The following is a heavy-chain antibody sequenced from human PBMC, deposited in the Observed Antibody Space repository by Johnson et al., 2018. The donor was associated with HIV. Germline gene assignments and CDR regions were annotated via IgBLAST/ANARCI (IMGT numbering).Heavy chain of an antibody. CDR3: ARDGMAATKANI. Sequence: QMQLVESGGGVVQPGRSLRLSCAASGFSFSSYAMHWVRQAPGKGLEWVALMSFDGSNKYYADSVKGRFTISRDNSKNTLYLQMNSLRTEDTAVYYCARDGMAATKANIWGQGTMVTVSS. D-gene: IGHD1-14*01. V-gene: IGHV3-30*04. CDR1: GFSFSSYA. CDR2: MSFDGSNK. J-gene: IGHJ3*02.